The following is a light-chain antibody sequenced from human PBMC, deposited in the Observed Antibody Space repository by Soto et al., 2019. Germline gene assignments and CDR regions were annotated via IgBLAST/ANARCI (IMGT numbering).Light chain of an antibody. V-gene: IGLV1-40*01. CDR2: GNT. J-gene: IGLJ1*01. Sequence: QSVLTQPPSVSGAQGQRVTISCTGSSSNIGAGYDVSWYQQLPGTAPKFLIYGNTDRPSGVPDRFSGSKSGTSASLAITGLQAEDEADYYCQSYDSSLSGYVFGTGTKVTVL. CDR1: SSNIGAGYD. CDR3: QSYDSSLSGYV.